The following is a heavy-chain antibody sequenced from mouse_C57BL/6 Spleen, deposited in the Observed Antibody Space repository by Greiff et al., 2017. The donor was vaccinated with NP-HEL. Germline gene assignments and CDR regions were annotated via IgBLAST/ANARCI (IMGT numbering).Heavy chain of an antibody. D-gene: IGHD4-1*01. V-gene: IGHV1-64*01. J-gene: IGHJ2*01. Sequence: QVQLQQPGAELVKPGASVKLSCKASGYTFTSYWMHWVKQRPGQGLEWIGMIHPNSGSTNYNEKFKSKATLTVDKSASTPYMQLSSLTSEDSAVYYCARSWDAVDYWGQGTTLTVSS. CDR2: IHPNSGST. CDR1: GYTFTSYW. CDR3: ARSWDAVDY.